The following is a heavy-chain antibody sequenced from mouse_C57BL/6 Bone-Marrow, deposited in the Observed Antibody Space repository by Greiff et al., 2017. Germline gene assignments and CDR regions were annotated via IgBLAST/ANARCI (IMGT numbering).Heavy chain of an antibody. J-gene: IGHJ2*01. V-gene: IGHV1-72*01. D-gene: IGHD2-4*01. CDR2: IDPNSGGT. Sequence: LQQSCKASGYTFTSYWMHWVKQRPGRGLEWIGRIDPNSGGTKYNEKFKSKATLTVDKPSSTAYMQLSSLTSEDSAVYYCARFPYYDYEEGYFDYWGQGTTLTVSS. CDR1: GYTFTSYW. CDR3: ARFPYYDYEEGYFDY.